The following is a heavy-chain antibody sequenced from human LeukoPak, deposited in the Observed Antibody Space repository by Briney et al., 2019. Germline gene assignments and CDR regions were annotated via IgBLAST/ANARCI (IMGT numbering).Heavy chain of an antibody. Sequence: SETLSPTCTVSGGSISSSGYYWGWIRQPPGKGLEWIGSIYYSGSTYYNPSLKSRVTISVDTSKNQFSLKLSSVTAADTAVYYCARWGASSSWYYYGMDVWGQGTTVTVSS. V-gene: IGHV4-39*01. CDR3: ARWGASSSWYYYGMDV. D-gene: IGHD6-13*01. J-gene: IGHJ6*02. CDR2: IYYSGST. CDR1: GGSISSSGYY.